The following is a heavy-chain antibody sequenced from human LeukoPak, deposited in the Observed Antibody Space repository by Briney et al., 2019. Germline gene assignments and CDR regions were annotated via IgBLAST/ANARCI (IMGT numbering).Heavy chain of an antibody. CDR1: GGSISSSSYY. CDR2: IYYSGST. D-gene: IGHD1-26*01. Sequence: SETLSLTCTVSGGSISSSSYYWGWIRQPPGKGLEWIGSIYYSGSTYYNPSLKSRVTISVDTSKNQFSLKLSSVTAADTAVYYCARQGTTSGWGAQGPYNWFDPWGQGTLVTVSS. J-gene: IGHJ5*02. CDR3: ARQGTTSGWGAQGPYNWFDP. V-gene: IGHV4-39*01.